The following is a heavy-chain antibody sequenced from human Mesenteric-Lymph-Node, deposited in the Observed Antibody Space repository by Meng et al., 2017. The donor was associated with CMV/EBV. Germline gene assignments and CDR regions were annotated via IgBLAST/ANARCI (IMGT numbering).Heavy chain of an antibody. V-gene: IGHV1-69*04. Sequence: SVKVSCKASGGTFSSYTISWVRQAPGQGLEWMGRIIPIIGLTKYAQKFQGRVTITADKSTSTAYMELSSLRSDDTAVYYCARDFQFNSGDLGYWGQGTLVTVSS. CDR1: GGTFSSYT. CDR3: ARDFQFNSGDLGY. CDR2: IIPIIGLT. J-gene: IGHJ4*02. D-gene: IGHD7-27*01.